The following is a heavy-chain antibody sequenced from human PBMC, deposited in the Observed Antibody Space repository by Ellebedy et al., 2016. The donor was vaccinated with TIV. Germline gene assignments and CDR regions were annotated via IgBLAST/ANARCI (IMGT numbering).Heavy chain of an antibody. CDR2: LSRNGDIP. D-gene: IGHD4-23*01. Sequence: GESLKISCATSGFMFSTYAMSWVRQAPGKGLDWVATLSRNGDIPHYADSVKGRFTISRDNSKDTLFLQMNSLRAEDTAIYFCARDPVGVGPAFDVWGQGTMVAVSS. CDR1: GFMFSTYA. J-gene: IGHJ3*01. V-gene: IGHV3-23*01. CDR3: ARDPVGVGPAFDV.